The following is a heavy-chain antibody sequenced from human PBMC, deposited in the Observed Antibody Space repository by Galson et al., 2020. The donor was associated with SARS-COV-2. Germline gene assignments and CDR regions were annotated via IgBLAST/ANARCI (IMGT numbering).Heavy chain of an antibody. CDR3: AKDIHYYDSSGITSGAFDI. CDR1: GFTFDDYA. D-gene: IGHD3-22*01. V-gene: IGHV3-9*01. J-gene: IGHJ3*02. CDR2: ISWNSGSI. Sequence: GGSLRLSCAASGFTFDDYAMHWVRQAPGKGLEWVSGISWNSGSIGYADSVKGRFTISRDNAKNSLYLQMNSLRAEDTALYYCAKDIHYYDSSGITSGAFDIWGQGTMVTVSS.